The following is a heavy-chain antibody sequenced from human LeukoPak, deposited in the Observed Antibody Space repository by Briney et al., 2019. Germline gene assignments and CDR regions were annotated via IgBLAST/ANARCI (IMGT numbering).Heavy chain of an antibody. V-gene: IGHV3-9*01. CDR1: GFTFDDYA. CDR2: ISWNSGSI. CDR3: AKSSYSYGLEGFDY. D-gene: IGHD5-18*01. Sequence: GGSLRLSCAASGFTFDDYAMHWVRQAPGKGLEWVSGISWNSGSIGYADSVKGRFTISRDNAKNSLYLQMNSLRAEDTALYYCAKSSYSYGLEGFDYWGQGTLVTVSS. J-gene: IGHJ4*02.